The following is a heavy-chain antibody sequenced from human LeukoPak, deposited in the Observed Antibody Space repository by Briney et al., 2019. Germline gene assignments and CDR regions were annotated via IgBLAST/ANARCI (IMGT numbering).Heavy chain of an antibody. D-gene: IGHD3-3*01. CDR3: ARDLWSNYYNRPQQIDY. J-gene: IGHJ4*02. CDR2: NIPILHIT. Sequence: SVKVSCKASGGTFSRYAFSWVRQAPGQGLEWMGRNIPILHITNYAQKFQGRVTITADKSTSTAYMEVSSLRSEDTAVYYCARDLWSNYYNRPQQIDYWGQGTLVTVSS. V-gene: IGHV1-69*04. CDR1: GGTFSRYA.